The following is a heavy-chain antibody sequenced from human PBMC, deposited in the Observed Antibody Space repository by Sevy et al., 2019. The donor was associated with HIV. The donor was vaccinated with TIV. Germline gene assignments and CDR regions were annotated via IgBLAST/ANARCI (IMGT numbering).Heavy chain of an antibody. CDR3: AKRYCSTMNCYDDDFWNPYYFYGLDV. Sequence: GGSLRLSCKASGFIFSRYGVHWVRHSPGKGLEWVSDISAGGTTTYYADSVEGRFTISRDNSKNTVSLQMNSLGAEDSAILYCAKRYCSTMNCYDDDFWNPYYFYGLDVWGQGISVTVSS. CDR1: GFIFSRYG. D-gene: IGHD2-2*01. V-gene: IGHV3-23*01. J-gene: IGHJ6*02. CDR2: ISAGGTTT.